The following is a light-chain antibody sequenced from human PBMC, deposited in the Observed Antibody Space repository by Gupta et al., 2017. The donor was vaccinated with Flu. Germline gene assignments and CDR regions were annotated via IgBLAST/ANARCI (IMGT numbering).Light chain of an antibody. CDR1: TIGSKS. CDR3: QVWDSGSDHYV. CDR2: DNS. J-gene: IGLJ1*01. V-gene: IGLV3-21*02. Sequence: GQTARITWRGNTIGSKSVHWYHQKPGQAPVLVVYDNSDRPSGIPERFSGSNSGNTATLTISRVEAGDEADYYCQVWDSGSDHYVFATGTKVTVL.